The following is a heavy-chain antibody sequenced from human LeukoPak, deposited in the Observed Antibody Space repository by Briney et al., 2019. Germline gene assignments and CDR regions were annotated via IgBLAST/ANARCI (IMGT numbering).Heavy chain of an antibody. CDR2: INPNSGGT. Sequence: ASVKVSCKASGYIYTGYYILWVRQAPGQGLEWMGWINPNSGGTNYAQKFQGRVTMTRDTSISTAYMELSRLRSDDTAVYYCAREGRGWAFDIWGQGTMVTVSS. V-gene: IGHV1-2*02. CDR3: AREGRGWAFDI. CDR1: GYIYTGYY. J-gene: IGHJ3*02. D-gene: IGHD2-15*01.